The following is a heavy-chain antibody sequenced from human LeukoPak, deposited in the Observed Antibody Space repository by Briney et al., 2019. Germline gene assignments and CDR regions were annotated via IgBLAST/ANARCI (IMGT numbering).Heavy chain of an antibody. D-gene: IGHD5-12*01. CDR3: ASALSGYGYFDY. CDR1: GASISSSSYY. Sequence: KPAETLSLTCTVAGASISSSSYYWGWLRQPPGKGLEWIGSTYYSGSTYYNPSLKSRVTISVDTSKNQFSLKLSSVTAADTAVYYCASALSGYGYFDYWGQGTLVTVSS. V-gene: IGHV4-39*01. CDR2: TYYSGST. J-gene: IGHJ4*02.